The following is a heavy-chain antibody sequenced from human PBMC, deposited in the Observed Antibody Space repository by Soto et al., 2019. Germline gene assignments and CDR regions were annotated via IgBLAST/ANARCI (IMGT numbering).Heavy chain of an antibody. J-gene: IGHJ4*02. V-gene: IGHV3-53*01. CDR3: ARGTTEVTAGYY. Sequence: EVQLVESGGGLIQPGGSLRLSCAASGFAVSSSYMSWVRQAPGRGLDRVSVLYTGGTTYYADSVKGRFTIPRDNSKNTLYLQMNSLRAEDTAVYYCARGTTEVTAGYYWGQGTLVTVSS. CDR1: GFAVSSSY. D-gene: IGHD4-17*01. CDR2: LYTGGTT.